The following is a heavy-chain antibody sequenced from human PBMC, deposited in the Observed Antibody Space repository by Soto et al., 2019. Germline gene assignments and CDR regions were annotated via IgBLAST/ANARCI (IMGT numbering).Heavy chain of an antibody. J-gene: IGHJ5*02. Sequence: SETLSLTCTVSGGSISSYYWSWIRQPPGKGLEWIGYIYYSGSTNYNPSLKSRVTISVDTSKNQFSLKLSSVTAADTAVYYCARGSLYGSGSYSFFQYWFDPWGQGTLVTVSS. V-gene: IGHV4-59*01. D-gene: IGHD3-10*01. CDR2: IYYSGST. CDR1: GGSISSYY. CDR3: ARGSLYGSGSYSFFQYWFDP.